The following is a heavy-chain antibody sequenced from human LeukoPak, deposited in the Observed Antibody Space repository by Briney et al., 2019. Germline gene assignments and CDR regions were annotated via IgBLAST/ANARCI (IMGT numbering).Heavy chain of an antibody. D-gene: IGHD3-16*02. Sequence: GGSLRLSCAASGFTFSDYYMSWIRQAPGKGLEWVSYISSSGSTIYYADSVKGRFTISRDNAKNSLYLQMNSPRAEDTAVYYCARVPRIRLGELSASTDYYYYYGMDVWGQGTTVTVSS. CDR2: ISSSGSTI. CDR1: GFTFSDYY. J-gene: IGHJ6*02. CDR3: ARVPRIRLGELSASTDYYYYYGMDV. V-gene: IGHV3-11*01.